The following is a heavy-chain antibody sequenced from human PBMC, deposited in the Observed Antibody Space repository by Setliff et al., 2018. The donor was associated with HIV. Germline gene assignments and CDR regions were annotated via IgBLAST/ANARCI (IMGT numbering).Heavy chain of an antibody. CDR3: ASDSPAARFEELEDHYYYFMDV. CDR1: GGPFTSA. CDR2: IIPIFGTA. V-gene: IGHV1-69*13. J-gene: IGHJ6*03. Sequence: ASVKVSCKASGGPFTSAFNWVRQVPGQGLEWMGGIIPIFGTANYAQNFGGRVTITADQSTTTSYLQLNSLRFEDTAIYYCASDSPAARFEELEDHYYYFMDVWGKGTTVTASS. D-gene: IGHD3-10*01.